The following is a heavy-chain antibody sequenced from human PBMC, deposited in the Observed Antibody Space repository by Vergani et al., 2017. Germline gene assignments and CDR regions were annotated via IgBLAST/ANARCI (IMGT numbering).Heavy chain of an antibody. Sequence: QVNLQESGPGLVKPSETLSLTCAVSGDSISSGNNWGWIRQPPGKGLEWISSVSHSGDTYFNPSLKGRVSISMDTSKNQFSLKVTSVTAADTAVYFCARQRPGSGWSPGYFDDWGQGILVTVSS. D-gene: IGHD6-19*01. CDR1: GDSISSGNN. V-gene: IGHV4-38-2*01. CDR3: ARQRPGSGWSPGYFDD. J-gene: IGHJ4*02. CDR2: VSHSGDT.